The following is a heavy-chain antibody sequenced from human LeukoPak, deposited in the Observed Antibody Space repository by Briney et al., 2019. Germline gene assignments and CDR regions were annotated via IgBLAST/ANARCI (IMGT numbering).Heavy chain of an antibody. Sequence: SETLSLTCTVSGYSISSGYYWGWIRQPPGKGLEWIGSIYHSGNTYYNPSLKSRVTISVDTSKNQFSLKLSSVTAADTAVYYCARVLSSRYYNPYDAFDIWGQGTMVTVSS. V-gene: IGHV4-38-2*02. CDR2: IYHSGNT. D-gene: IGHD3-22*01. CDR1: GYSISSGYY. J-gene: IGHJ3*02. CDR3: ARVLSSRYYNPYDAFDI.